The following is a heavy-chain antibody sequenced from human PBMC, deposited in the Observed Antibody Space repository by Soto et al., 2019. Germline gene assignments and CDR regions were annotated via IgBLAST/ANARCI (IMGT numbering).Heavy chain of an antibody. J-gene: IGHJ6*03. CDR3: ARVNNAVLYYMDV. Sequence: GGSLRLSCAASGFTFSSYWMSWVRQAPGKGLEWVANIKQDGSEKYYVDSVKGRFTISRDNAKNSLYLQMNSLRAEDTAVYYCARVNNAVLYYMDVWGKGTTVTVSS. CDR2: IKQDGSEK. D-gene: IGHD2-8*01. V-gene: IGHV3-7*01. CDR1: GFTFSSYW.